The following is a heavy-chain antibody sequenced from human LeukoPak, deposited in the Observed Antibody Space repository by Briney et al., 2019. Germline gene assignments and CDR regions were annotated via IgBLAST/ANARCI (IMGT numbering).Heavy chain of an antibody. Sequence: PSETLSLTCAVYGGSFSGYYWSWIRQPPGKGLEWIGEINHSGTTNYNPSLKSRVTISVDTSKNQFSLKLSSVTAADTAVYYCARVPVLRYFDWLLPYFDYWGQGTLVTVSS. CDR3: ARVPVLRYFDWLLPYFDY. D-gene: IGHD3-9*01. J-gene: IGHJ4*02. CDR2: INHSGTT. V-gene: IGHV4-34*01. CDR1: GGSFSGYY.